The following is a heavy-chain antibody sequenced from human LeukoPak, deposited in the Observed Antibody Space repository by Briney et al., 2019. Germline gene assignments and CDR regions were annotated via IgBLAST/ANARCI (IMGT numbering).Heavy chain of an antibody. D-gene: IGHD6-19*01. CDR2: ICYSASN. J-gene: IGHJ6*02. CDR1: GGSISSWGYY. Sequence: PSETLSLTCTVSGGSISSWGYYWSRIPPHPGKGLEWNRYICYSASNYYNLTLKSRVTISVDTSKNQFYLKLSSMTAADTAVYYCAASIAVAGTINYYGMDVWGQGTTVTVSS. CDR3: AASIAVAGTINYYGMDV. V-gene: IGHV4-31*03.